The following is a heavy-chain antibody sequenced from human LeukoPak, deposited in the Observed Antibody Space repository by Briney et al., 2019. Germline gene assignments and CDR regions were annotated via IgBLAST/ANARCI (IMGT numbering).Heavy chain of an antibody. Sequence: SETLSLTCAVSGGSISRTSYYWGWIRQPAGKGLEWIGSISHSGNPYYHPSLKSRVTIFADTSKNQFSLKLSSVTAADTAVYYCAPRYCSSTSCYLDYWGQGSLVTVSS. V-gene: IGHV4-39*01. CDR3: APRYCSSTSCYLDY. CDR1: GGSISRTSYY. CDR2: ISHSGNP. D-gene: IGHD2-2*01. J-gene: IGHJ4*02.